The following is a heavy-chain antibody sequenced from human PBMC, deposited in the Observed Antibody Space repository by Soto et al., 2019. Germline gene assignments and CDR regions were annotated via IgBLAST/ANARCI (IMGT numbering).Heavy chain of an antibody. V-gene: IGHV1-8*01. D-gene: IGHD1-1*01. CDR2: MNPNSGNT. CDR1: GYTFTSYD. CDR3: ARSGTYYYGRDV. J-gene: IGHJ6*02. Sequence: GSSVKVACNASGYTFTSYDINWVRQATGQGLEWMGWMNPNSGNTGYAQKFQGRFTISRDNAKNSLYLQMNSLRAEDTDVYYCARSGTYYYGRDVWGQGTTVTSP.